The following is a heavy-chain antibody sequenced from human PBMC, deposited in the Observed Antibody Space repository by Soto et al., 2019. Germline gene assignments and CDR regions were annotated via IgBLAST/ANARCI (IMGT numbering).Heavy chain of an antibody. Sequence: SLRLSCAASGFTFSSYVIHWVRQAPGKGLEWVALISYDGSNKYYADSVKGRFTISRDNSKNTLYLQMNSLRAEDTAVYYCSKDSDYGGMGHSYYYYGMDVWGQGTTGTV. D-gene: IGHD4-17*01. CDR3: SKDSDYGGMGHSYYYYGMDV. J-gene: IGHJ6*02. V-gene: IGHV3-30*18. CDR1: GFTFSSYV. CDR2: ISYDGSNK.